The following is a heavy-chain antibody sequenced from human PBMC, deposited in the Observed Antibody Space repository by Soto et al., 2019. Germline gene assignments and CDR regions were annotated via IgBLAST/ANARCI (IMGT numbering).Heavy chain of an antibody. Sequence: QVQLVQSGAEVKKPGSSVKVSCKASGGTFSSYAISWVRQAPGQGLEWMGGIIPIFGTANYAQKFQGRVTITADESTSTAYMELSSLRSEDTAVYYCARDGGAQIAARWVSWFDPWGQGTLVTVSS. CDR2: IIPIFGTA. J-gene: IGHJ5*02. CDR3: ARDGGAQIAARWVSWFDP. V-gene: IGHV1-69*01. CDR1: GGTFSSYA. D-gene: IGHD6-6*01.